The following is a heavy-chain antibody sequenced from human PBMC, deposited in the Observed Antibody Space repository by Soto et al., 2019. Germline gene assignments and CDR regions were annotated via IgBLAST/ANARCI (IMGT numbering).Heavy chain of an antibody. CDR3: AREDY. V-gene: IGHV3-30-3*01. J-gene: IGHJ4*02. Sequence: QVQLVESGGGVVQPGRSLRLSCAASGFTFSTYAMYWVRQAPGKGLEWVVVISYDGNNKYYADSVKGRFTISRDNSKNTLYLQMNSLRGEDTAVYYCAREDYWGQGTLVTVSS. CDR1: GFTFSTYA. CDR2: ISYDGNNK.